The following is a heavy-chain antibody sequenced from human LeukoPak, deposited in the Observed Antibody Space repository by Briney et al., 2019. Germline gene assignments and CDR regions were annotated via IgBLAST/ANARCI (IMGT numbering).Heavy chain of an antibody. CDR3: ARHGEAWSGFRFDP. V-gene: IGHV4-59*08. J-gene: IGHJ5*02. CDR1: GGSISNYY. CDR2: IYYSGST. Sequence: SETLSLTCTVSGGSISNYYWSWIWQPPGKGLEWIGYIYYSGSTNYNPSLKSRVTISVDTSKNHCSLKLSSVTAADSAVYYCARHGEAWSGFRFDPWGQGTLVTVSS. D-gene: IGHD3-10*01.